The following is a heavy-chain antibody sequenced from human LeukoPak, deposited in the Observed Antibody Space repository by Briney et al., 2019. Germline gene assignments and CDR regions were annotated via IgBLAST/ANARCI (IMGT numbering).Heavy chain of an antibody. CDR3: ARSLGYCSGGSRYEYYFDY. J-gene: IGHJ4*02. CDR2: IIPIFGTA. D-gene: IGHD2-15*01. CDR1: GGTFISYA. V-gene: IGHV1-69*13. Sequence: ASVRVSCKASGGTFISYAISWVRQAPGQGLEWMGGIIPIFGTANYAQKFQGRVTITADESTSTAYMELSSLRSEDTAVYYCARSLGYCSGGSRYEYYFDYWGQGTLVTVSS.